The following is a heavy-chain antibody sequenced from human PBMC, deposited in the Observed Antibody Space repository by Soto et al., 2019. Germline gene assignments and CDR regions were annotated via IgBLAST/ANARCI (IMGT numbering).Heavy chain of an antibody. Sequence: SVKVSCKASGGTFSSYAISWVRQAPGQGLEWMGGIIPIFGTANYAQKFQGRVTITADESTSTAYMELSSLRSEDTAVYYCARAGEYYGSGSYYYTGILMDVWGQGTTVTVSS. CDR3: ARAGEYYGSGSYYYTGILMDV. J-gene: IGHJ6*02. D-gene: IGHD3-10*01. V-gene: IGHV1-69*13. CDR1: GGTFSSYA. CDR2: IIPIFGTA.